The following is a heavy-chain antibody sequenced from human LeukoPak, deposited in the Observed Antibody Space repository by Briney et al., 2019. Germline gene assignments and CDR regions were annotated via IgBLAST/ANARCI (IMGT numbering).Heavy chain of an antibody. Sequence: SETLSLTCTVSGGSVSSGSYYWSWIRQPPGKGLEWIGYIYYSGSTNYNPSLKSRVTISVDTSKNQFSLKLSSVTAADTAVYYCARAPGTYYYGSGSFDYWGQGTLVTVPS. CDR2: IYYSGST. D-gene: IGHD3-10*01. V-gene: IGHV4-61*01. CDR3: ARAPGTYYYGSGSFDY. CDR1: GGSVSSGSYY. J-gene: IGHJ4*02.